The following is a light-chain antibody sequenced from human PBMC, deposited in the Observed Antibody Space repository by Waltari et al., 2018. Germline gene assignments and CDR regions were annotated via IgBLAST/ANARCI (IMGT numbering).Light chain of an antibody. CDR1: SNDVGGYNS. V-gene: IGLV2-14*01. J-gene: IGLJ2*01. CDR2: DVS. CDR3: SSQSSNDVVL. Sequence: QSALTQPASVSGSPGQSVTIFCAGTSNDVGGYNSVSWYQEHPAQAPRVIISDVSDRPSGVSDRFSGSKSGNTASLTISGLQAEDEADYYCSSQSSNDVVLFGGGTKLTVL.